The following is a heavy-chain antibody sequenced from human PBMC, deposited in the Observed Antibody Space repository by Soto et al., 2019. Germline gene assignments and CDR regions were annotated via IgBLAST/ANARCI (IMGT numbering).Heavy chain of an antibody. J-gene: IGHJ4*02. CDR3: AREGYGPYYFDF. CDR2: MSYDGGNK. D-gene: IGHD5-12*01. V-gene: IGHV3-30-3*01. CDR1: GFSFSSYT. Sequence: VQLVESGGGVVQPGGSLRLSCAASGFSFSSYTMHWVRQAPGKGLEWVAVMSYDGGNKQSADSVKGRFTISRDNSKNTLYLQMNSLRIEDTAVYYCAREGYGPYYFDFWGQGTLVTVSS.